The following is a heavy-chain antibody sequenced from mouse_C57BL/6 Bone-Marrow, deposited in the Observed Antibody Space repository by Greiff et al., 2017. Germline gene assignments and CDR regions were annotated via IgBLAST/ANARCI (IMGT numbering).Heavy chain of an antibody. D-gene: IGHD2-4*01. CDR1: GYTFTDYN. CDR3: ASSTMTSYYFDY. CDR2: INPNNGGT. J-gene: IGHJ2*01. Sequence: EVQLQQSGPELVKPGASVKMSCKASGYTFTDYNMHWVKQSHGKSLEWIGYINPNNGGTSYNQKFKGKATLTVNKSSSTAYMELRSLTSEDSAVYYCASSTMTSYYFDYWGQGTTLTVSS. V-gene: IGHV1-22*01.